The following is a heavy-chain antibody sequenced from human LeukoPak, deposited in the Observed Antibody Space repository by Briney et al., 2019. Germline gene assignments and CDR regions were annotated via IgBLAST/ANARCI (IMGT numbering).Heavy chain of an antibody. Sequence: QTLSLTCAISGDSVSSNNAAWNGIRQSPSGGLEWLGRTYYRSRWYNDYAVSVKSRITINPDTSRNQFSLQLNSVTPEDTAMYYCTRGQYFFDYWGQGTLVTVSS. J-gene: IGHJ4*02. CDR2: TYYRSRWYN. CDR3: TRGQYFFDY. V-gene: IGHV6-1*01. D-gene: IGHD4-11*01. CDR1: GDSVSSNNAA.